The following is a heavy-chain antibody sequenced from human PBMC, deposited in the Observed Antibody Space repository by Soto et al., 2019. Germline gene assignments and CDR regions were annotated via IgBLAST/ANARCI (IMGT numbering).Heavy chain of an antibody. CDR2: INHSGST. Sequence: QVQLQQWGAGLLKLSETLSLTCAVSGGSFSGYYWSWIRQPPGKGLEWIGEINHSGSTNYNPSLMRRVTISVDTSKNQFSLKLSSVTAADPAVYYCARASPLGLQWNYYYYSMDVCGKGTTVTVSS. CDR1: GGSFSGYY. J-gene: IGHJ6*03. D-gene: IGHD6-19*01. CDR3: ARASPLGLQWNYYYYSMDV. V-gene: IGHV4-34*01.